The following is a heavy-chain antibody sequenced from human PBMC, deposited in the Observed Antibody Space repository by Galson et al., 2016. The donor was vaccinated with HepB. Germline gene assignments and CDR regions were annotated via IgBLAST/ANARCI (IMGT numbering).Heavy chain of an antibody. CDR3: ARVTHFYGLDV. Sequence: SETLSLTCAVSGLSIRSSNWWGWIRQSPGKALEYIGSIYYTGSIYYNPSLRGRVLLSVDTSTNQFSLKVWPVTAVDTAVYYCARVTHFYGLDVWGQGTAVPVSS. D-gene: IGHD3-3*02. CDR1: GLSIRSSNW. J-gene: IGHJ6*02. V-gene: IGHV4-28*05. CDR2: IYYTGSI.